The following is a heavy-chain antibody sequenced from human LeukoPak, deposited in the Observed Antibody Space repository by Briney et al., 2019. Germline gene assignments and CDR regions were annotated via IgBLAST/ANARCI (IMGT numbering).Heavy chain of an antibody. V-gene: IGHV3-21*01. D-gene: IGHD3-22*01. CDR3: ARLSITMIVGGFDY. CDR2: ITSDSRYM. J-gene: IGHJ4*02. Sequence: GGSLRLSCAASGFSFSTYNMNWVRQAPGKGLEWVSSITSDSRYMYYADSVKGRFTISRDNAKNSLYLQMNSLRAEDTAVYYCARLSITMIVGGFDYWGQGTLVTVSS. CDR1: GFSFSTYN.